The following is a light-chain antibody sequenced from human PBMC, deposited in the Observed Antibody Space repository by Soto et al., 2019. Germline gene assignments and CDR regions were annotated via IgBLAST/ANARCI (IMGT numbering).Light chain of an antibody. V-gene: IGLV1-47*01. CDR1: SSNIGSNS. CDR3: AAWDDSLSGVV. Sequence: QPVLTQPPSASGTPGQRVTISCSGSSSNIGSNSVHWYQQLPGTAPKLLIYSNSQRPSGVPERISGSKSGTSASLAISGLRSEDEADYYSAAWDDSLSGVVFGGGTKLTVL. J-gene: IGLJ2*01. CDR2: SNS.